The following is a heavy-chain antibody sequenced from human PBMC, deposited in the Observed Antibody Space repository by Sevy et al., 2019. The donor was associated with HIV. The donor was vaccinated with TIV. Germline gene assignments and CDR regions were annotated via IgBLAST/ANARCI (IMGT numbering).Heavy chain of an antibody. V-gene: IGHV3-23*01. D-gene: IGHD3-22*01. CDR3: AKDWYYDFSRFDY. Sequence: GGSLRLSCAASGFTFSSYAMSWVRQAPGKGLEWVSSISTSGGSTNYADSVKGRFTISRDNSKNTVYLQMNSLRAEDTALYYCAKDWYYDFSRFDYWGQGTLVTVSS. J-gene: IGHJ4*02. CDR2: ISTSGGST. CDR1: GFTFSSYA.